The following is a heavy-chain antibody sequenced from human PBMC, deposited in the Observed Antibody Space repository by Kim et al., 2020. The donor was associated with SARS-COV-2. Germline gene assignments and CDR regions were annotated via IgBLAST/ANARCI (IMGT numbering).Heavy chain of an antibody. J-gene: IGHJ6*02. CDR2: ISYDGSNK. Sequence: GGSLRLSCAASGFTFSSYAMHWVRQAPGKGLEWVAVISYDGSNKYYADSVKSRFTISRDNSKNTLYLQMNSLRAEDTAVYYCARSGYGSGMDVWGQGTTVTVSS. D-gene: IGHD5-12*01. CDR3: ARSGYGSGMDV. CDR1: GFTFSSYA. V-gene: IGHV3-30*04.